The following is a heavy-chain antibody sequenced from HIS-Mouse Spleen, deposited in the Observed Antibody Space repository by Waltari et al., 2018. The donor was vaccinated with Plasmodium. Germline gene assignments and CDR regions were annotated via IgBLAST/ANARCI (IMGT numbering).Heavy chain of an antibody. J-gene: IGHJ4*02. D-gene: IGHD1-26*01. Sequence: QVQLQESGPGLVKPSETLSLTCTVSGGSISSYSWNWIRQPPGKGLERIGYIYYSGSTNYNPSLKSRVTISVDTSKNQFSLKLSSVTAADTAVYYCAREVNSGTFDYWGQGTLVTVSS. V-gene: IGHV4-59*01. CDR3: AREVNSGTFDY. CDR1: GGSISSYS. CDR2: IYYSGST.